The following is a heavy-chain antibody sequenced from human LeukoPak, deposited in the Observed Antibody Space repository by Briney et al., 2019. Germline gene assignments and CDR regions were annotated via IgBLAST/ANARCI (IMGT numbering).Heavy chain of an antibody. Sequence: AASVKVSCKASGYTFTSYGISWVRQAPGQGLEWMGWISAYNGNTNYAQKLQGRVTMTTDTSTSTAYMELRSLRSDDTAVYYCARVIWFGELTNHFDYWGQGTLVTVSS. CDR1: GYTFTSYG. J-gene: IGHJ4*02. CDR2: ISAYNGNT. V-gene: IGHV1-18*01. CDR3: ARVIWFGELTNHFDY. D-gene: IGHD3-10*01.